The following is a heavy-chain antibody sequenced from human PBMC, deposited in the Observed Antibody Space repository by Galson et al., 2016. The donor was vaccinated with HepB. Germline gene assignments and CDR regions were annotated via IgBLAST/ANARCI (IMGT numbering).Heavy chain of an antibody. CDR3: ARGYTSGVPFW. V-gene: IGHV3-53*01. CDR2: MYSGGSK. D-gene: IGHD2-8*01. J-gene: IGHJ4*02. Sequence: LRLSCAVSGFLVNSNYMTWVRLAPGKGLEWVAIMYSGGSKQYAGSVKGRVTISRDTSSQTLFLEVSDLRAEDTGIYYCARGYTSGVPFWWGQGTLVTVSS. CDR1: GFLVNSNY.